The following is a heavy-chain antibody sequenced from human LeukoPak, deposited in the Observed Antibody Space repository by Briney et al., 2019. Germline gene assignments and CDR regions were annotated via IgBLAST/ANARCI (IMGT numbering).Heavy chain of an antibody. J-gene: IGHJ4*02. CDR2: IYYSGST. V-gene: IGHV4-59*01. CDR1: GGSITSYY. D-gene: IGHD3-9*01. CDR3: ARRGRLRYFDWLSPIYFDY. Sequence: PSETLSLTCTVSGGSITSYYWSWIRQPPGKGLAWIGYIYYSGSTNYNPSLKSRVTISVDTSKNQFSLRLTSVTAADTAVYYCARRGRLRYFDWLSPIYFDYWGQGTLVTVSS.